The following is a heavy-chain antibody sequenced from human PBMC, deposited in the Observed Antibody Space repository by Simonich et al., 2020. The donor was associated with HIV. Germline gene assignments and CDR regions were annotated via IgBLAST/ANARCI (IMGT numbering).Heavy chain of an antibody. CDR3: ARGLSLVTIFGVVTHVWYFDL. CDR2: INHSGRT. V-gene: IGHV4-34*01. D-gene: IGHD3-3*01. Sequence: QVQLQEWGAGLLKPSETLSLTCAVYGGSFSGYYWNWIRQPPGKGLEWIGEINHSGRTNYNPSPKSRVTTSVDTSKNQFSLKLSSVTVADTAVYYCARGLSLVTIFGVVTHVWYFDLWGRGTLVTVSS. J-gene: IGHJ2*01. CDR1: GGSFSGYY.